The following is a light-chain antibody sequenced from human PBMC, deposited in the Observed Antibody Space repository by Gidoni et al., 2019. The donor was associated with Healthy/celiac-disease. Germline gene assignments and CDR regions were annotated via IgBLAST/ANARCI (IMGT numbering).Light chain of an antibody. CDR2: KAS. J-gene: IGKJ1*01. CDR1: QSINSW. Sequence: DIQMTQSPSTLSASVGDRVTITCRASQSINSWLVWYQQKPGKAPKLLIYKASGLESGVPSRFSGSGSGTEFTLTISSLQPDDFATYYCQQYNGYSLTFGQGTTV. V-gene: IGKV1-5*03. CDR3: QQYNGYSLT.